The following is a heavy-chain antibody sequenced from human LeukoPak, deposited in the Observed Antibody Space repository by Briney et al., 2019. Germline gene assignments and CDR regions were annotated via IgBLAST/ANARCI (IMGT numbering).Heavy chain of an antibody. CDR2: IYDNSGYNPT. V-gene: IGHV4-59*08. J-gene: IGHJ4*02. Sequence: SETLSLTCSVSGGSMSRYYRSWIRQPPGKGLEWIGYIYDNSGYNPTNYNPSLKSRVTISLDASNNQFSLKLTSLTAADTAVYYCARHPGIQLWIDYWGQGTLVTVSS. CDR3: ARHPGIQLWIDY. D-gene: IGHD5-18*01. CDR1: GGSMSRYY.